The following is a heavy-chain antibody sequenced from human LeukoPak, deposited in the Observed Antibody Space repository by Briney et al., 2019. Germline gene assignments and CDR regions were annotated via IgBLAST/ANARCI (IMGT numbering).Heavy chain of an antibody. CDR2: FDPEDGET. CDR3: ARMENTQYYFDY. V-gene: IGHV1-24*01. D-gene: IGHD1-1*01. J-gene: IGHJ4*02. Sequence: ASVKVSCKVSGYTLTELSMHWVRQAPGKGLEWVGGFDPEDGETIYAQKFQGRVTMTEDTSTDTAYMELSSLRSEDTAVYYCARMENTQYYFDYWGQGTLVTVSS. CDR1: GYTLTELS.